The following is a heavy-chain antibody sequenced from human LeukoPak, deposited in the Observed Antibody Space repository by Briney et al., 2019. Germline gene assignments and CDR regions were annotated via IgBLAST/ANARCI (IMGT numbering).Heavy chain of an antibody. V-gene: IGHV3-23*01. D-gene: IGHD5-18*01. CDR2: ISGSGGTI. J-gene: IGHJ4*02. CDR1: GFSFSNYA. CDR3: AKAYVDTTFFDS. Sequence: GGSLRLSCVASGFSFSNYAINWVRQAPGKGLEWVSAISGSGGTIFYADSVKGRFAISRDNSKNTLYLQMTSLRAEDTAVYYCAKAYVDTTFFDSWGQGTRVTVSS.